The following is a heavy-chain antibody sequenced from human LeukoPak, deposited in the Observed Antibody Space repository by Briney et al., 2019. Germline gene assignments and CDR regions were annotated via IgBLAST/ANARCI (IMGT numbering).Heavy chain of an antibody. Sequence: ASVKVSCKASGGTFSNLAIGWVRQAPGQGLEWMGRIIPTTGLANYAQNFQGRVTITADKSTSTAYMELSSLRSEDTAVYYCARAPPRLDGYILYYWGQGTLVTVSS. D-gene: IGHD5-24*01. CDR3: ARAPPRLDGYILYY. J-gene: IGHJ4*02. V-gene: IGHV1-69*04. CDR1: GGTFSNLA. CDR2: IIPTTGLA.